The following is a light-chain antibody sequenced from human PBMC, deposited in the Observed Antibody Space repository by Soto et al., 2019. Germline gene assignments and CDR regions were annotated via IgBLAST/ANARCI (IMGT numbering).Light chain of an antibody. Sequence: EIVLTQSPATLSLSPGERATLSCGASQSVSSYLAWYQQKPGQAPRLLIYDASNRATGIPARFSGSGSGTDFTLTISSLEPEDFAVYYCQQRSNWLTFGGGTKADIK. V-gene: IGKV3-11*01. CDR3: QQRSNWLT. CDR2: DAS. CDR1: QSVSSY. J-gene: IGKJ4*01.